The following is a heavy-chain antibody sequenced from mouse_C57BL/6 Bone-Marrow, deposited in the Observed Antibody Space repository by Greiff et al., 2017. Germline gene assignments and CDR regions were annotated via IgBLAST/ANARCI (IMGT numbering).Heavy chain of an antibody. Sequence: EVKPQESGPGLVKPSQSLSLTCSFTGYSITSGYYWNWIRQFPGKKLEWMGYISYDGSNNYNPSLKNRISITRDTSKNQFFLKLNSVTTEDTATYYCARGGGDYWGQGTTLTVSS. CDR1: GYSITSGYY. J-gene: IGHJ2*01. V-gene: IGHV3-6*01. CDR2: ISYDGSN. CDR3: ARGGGDY.